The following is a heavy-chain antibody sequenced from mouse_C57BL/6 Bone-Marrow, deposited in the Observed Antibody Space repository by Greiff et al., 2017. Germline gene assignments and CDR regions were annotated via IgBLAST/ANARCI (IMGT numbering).Heavy chain of an antibody. V-gene: IGHV1-81*01. J-gene: IGHJ2*01. CDR1: GYTFTSYG. CDR3: EREKYCGSSSYYFDY. Sequence: VKLQESGAELARPGASVKLSCKASGYTFTSYGISWVKQRTGQGLEWIGEIYPRSGNTYYNEKFKGKATLTADKSSSTAYRELRSLTSEDSAVYFCEREKYCGSSSYYFDYWGQGTTRTVSS. D-gene: IGHD1-1*01. CDR2: IYPRSGNT.